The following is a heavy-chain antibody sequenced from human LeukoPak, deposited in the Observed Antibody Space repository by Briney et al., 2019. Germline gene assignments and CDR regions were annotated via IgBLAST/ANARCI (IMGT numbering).Heavy chain of an antibody. CDR3: AKTWRAYDSSGYSYYFDY. Sequence: GGSLRLSCAASGFTFSSYGMSWVRQAPGKGLEWVSGTNSDGRSTFYADSVKGRFTISRDNSKNTLYLQMNSLRAEDTAVYYCAKTWRAYDSSGYSYYFDYWGQGTLVTVSS. V-gene: IGHV3-23*01. J-gene: IGHJ4*02. D-gene: IGHD3-22*01. CDR1: GFTFSSYG. CDR2: TNSDGRST.